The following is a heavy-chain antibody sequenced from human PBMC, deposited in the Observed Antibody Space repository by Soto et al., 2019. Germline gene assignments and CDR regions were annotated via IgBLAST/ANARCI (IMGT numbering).Heavy chain of an antibody. CDR2: ISAYNGNT. CDR3: ARGRYYESSGYWGRGYDYYGMDV. V-gene: IGHV1-18*01. J-gene: IGHJ6*02. CDR1: GYTFTSYG. D-gene: IGHD3-22*01. Sequence: ASVKVSCKASGYTFTSYGISWVRQAPGQGLEWMGWISAYNGNTNYAQKLQGRVTMTTDTSTSTAYMELRSLRSDDTAVYYCARGRYYESSGYWGRGYDYYGMDVWGQGTTVTVSS.